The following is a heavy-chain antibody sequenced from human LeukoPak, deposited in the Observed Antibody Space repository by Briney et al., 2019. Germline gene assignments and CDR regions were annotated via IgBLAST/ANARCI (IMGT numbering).Heavy chain of an antibody. V-gene: IGHV1-8*01. J-gene: IGHJ4*02. Sequence: ASVKVSCKASGYTFTSYVINWVRQATGQGLEWMGWMNPNNGNTGYAQKLHGRVTMTRNTSISTADMELSSLRSQDKAVYYCARGPSYYGDYGGVLYYFDYWGQGTLVTVSS. CDR1: GYTFTSYV. CDR2: MNPNNGNT. D-gene: IGHD4-17*01. CDR3: ARGPSYYGDYGGVLYYFDY.